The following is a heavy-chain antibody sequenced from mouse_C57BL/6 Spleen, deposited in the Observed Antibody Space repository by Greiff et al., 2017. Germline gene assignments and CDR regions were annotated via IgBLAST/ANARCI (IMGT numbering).Heavy chain of an antibody. Sequence: VQLQQSGPELVKPGASVKIPCKASGYTFTDYNMDWVKQSHGKSLEWIGDINPNNGGTIYNQKFKGKATLTVDKSSSTAYMELRSLTSDDTADYYCARRGYGNYGYAMDYWGQGTSVTVSS. D-gene: IGHD2-10*02. CDR3: ARRGYGNYGYAMDY. CDR2: INPNNGGT. J-gene: IGHJ4*01. CDR1: GYTFTDYN. V-gene: IGHV1-18*01.